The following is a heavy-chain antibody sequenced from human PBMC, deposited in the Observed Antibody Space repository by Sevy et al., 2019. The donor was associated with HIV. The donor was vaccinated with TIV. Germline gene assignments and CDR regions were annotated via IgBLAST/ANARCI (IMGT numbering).Heavy chain of an antibody. Sequence: SETLSLTCTVSGGSITSLYWNWIRQPPGKGLEWIANIYYNGHINYNPSLKSRVTLSLDTSKNQFSLKLSSVTAADTAVYYCARVVSSWSFDYWGQGTLVTVSS. V-gene: IGHV4-59*11. CDR2: IYYNGHI. J-gene: IGHJ4*02. CDR1: GGSITSLY. CDR3: ARVVSSWSFDY. D-gene: IGHD6-13*01.